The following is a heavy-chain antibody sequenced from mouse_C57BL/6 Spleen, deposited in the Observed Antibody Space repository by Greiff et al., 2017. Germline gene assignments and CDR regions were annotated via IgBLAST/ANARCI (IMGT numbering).Heavy chain of an antibody. J-gene: IGHJ2*01. D-gene: IGHD1-1*02. V-gene: IGHV1-26*01. Sequence: VQLQQSGPELVKPGASVKISCKASGYTFTDYYMHWVKQSHGKSLEWIGDINPNNGGTSYNQKFKGKATLTVDKSSSTAYMELRSLTSEDSAVYYCALWSEYWGQGTTLTVSS. CDR1: GYTFTDYY. CDR2: INPNNGGT. CDR3: ALWSEY.